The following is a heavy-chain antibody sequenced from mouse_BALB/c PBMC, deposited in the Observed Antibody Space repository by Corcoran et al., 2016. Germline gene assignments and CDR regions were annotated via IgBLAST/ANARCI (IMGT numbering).Heavy chain of an antibody. CDR3: AKSYGKAHWYFDV. D-gene: IGHD2-1*01. CDR2: INPYNDGT. J-gene: IGHJ1*01. CDR1: GYTFTNYI. Sequence: EVQLQQSGPELVKPGASVKISCKASGYTFTNYIMHWVKQKPGQSHEWIGYINPYNDGTKYNEKFKGKATLTSDKSSSTAYMELSSLTSEDSAVYYAAKSYGKAHWYFDVWGAGTTVTVSS. V-gene: IGHV1S136*01.